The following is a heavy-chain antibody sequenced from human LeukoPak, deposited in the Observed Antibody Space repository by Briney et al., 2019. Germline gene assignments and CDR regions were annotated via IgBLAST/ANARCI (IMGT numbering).Heavy chain of an antibody. CDR3: TRRLESGIWDFDY. V-gene: IGHV3-73*01. CDR2: IRNKDNNYAT. CDR1: GFTFSGSA. Sequence: PGGSLRLSCAASGFTFSGSAMHWVRQASGKGLEWVGRIRNKDNNYATAYAASVKGRFTISRDDSGNMAYLQMNSLKTEDTAVYYCTRRLESGIWDFDYWGQGARVTVSS. D-gene: IGHD6-19*01. J-gene: IGHJ4*02.